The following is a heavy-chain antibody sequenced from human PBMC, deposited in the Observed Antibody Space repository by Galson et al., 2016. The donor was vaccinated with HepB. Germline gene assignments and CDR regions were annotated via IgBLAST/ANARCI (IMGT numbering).Heavy chain of an antibody. CDR2: INPVDGGT. CDR3: ARGKYDSNDPTAFDI. J-gene: IGHJ3*02. D-gene: IGHD3-16*01. CDR1: GFTFITYY. Sequence: SVKVSCKASGFTFITYYAHWVRQAPGQGLEWMAIINPVDGGTLYAQKFQGRVTMTRDTSTSTVYLELSSLRVEDTAMYDCARGKYDSNDPTAFDIWGQGTMVTVSS. V-gene: IGHV1-46*01.